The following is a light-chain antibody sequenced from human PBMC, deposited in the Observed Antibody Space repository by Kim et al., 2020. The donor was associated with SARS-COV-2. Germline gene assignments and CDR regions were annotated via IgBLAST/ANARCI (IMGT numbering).Light chain of an antibody. Sequence: APGKTARNTCGGNSIGSKRVHWYQQKPGQAPVLVIYYDSDRPSGIPERFSGSNSGNTATLTISRVEAGDEADYYCQVWDSSSDHPVFGGGTQLTVL. J-gene: IGLJ2*01. V-gene: IGLV3-21*04. CDR2: YDS. CDR3: QVWDSSSDHPV. CDR1: SIGSKR.